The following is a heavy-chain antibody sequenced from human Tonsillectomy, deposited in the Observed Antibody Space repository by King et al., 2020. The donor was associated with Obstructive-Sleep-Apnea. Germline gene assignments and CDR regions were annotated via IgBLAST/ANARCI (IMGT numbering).Heavy chain of an antibody. Sequence: VQLVESGGGLVQPGGSLKLSCAASGFTFSGYAMHWVRQASGKGLEWVGRIRSKANSYATAYAASVKGRFTISSDDSKNTAYLQMISLKTEDTSVYYCTIRFIASGGRGSAFDSWGRGT. CDR2: IRSKANSYAT. D-gene: IGHD1-26*01. J-gene: IGHJ3*02. CDR1: GFTFSGYA. V-gene: IGHV3-73*01. CDR3: TIRFIASGGRGSAFDS.